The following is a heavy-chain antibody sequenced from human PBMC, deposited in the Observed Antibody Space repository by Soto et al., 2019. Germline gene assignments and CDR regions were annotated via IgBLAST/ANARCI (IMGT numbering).Heavy chain of an antibody. V-gene: IGHV4-31*03. Sequence: QVQLQESGPGLVKPSQTLSLTCTVSGGSISSGGYYWSWIRQHPGKGLEWIGYIYYSGSTYYNPSLKSRVTISVDTSKNQFSLKLSSVTAADTAVYYCASGYGSGSYPYYFDYWGQGTLVTVSS. J-gene: IGHJ4*02. CDR1: GGSISSGGYY. CDR2: IYYSGST. D-gene: IGHD3-10*01. CDR3: ASGYGSGSYPYYFDY.